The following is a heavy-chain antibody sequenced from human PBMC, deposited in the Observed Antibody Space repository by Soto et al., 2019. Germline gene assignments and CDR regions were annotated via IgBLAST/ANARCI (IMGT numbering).Heavy chain of an antibody. V-gene: IGHV3-23*01. D-gene: IGHD2-2*01. CDR3: AKDGCSSTSCPQPYDWFDP. J-gene: IGHJ5*02. Sequence: EVQLLESGGGLVQPGGSLRLSCAASGFTFSSYAMSWVRQAPGKGLEWVSAISGSGGSTYYADSVKGRFTISRDNSKNTLDLQMNSLRAEDTAVYYCAKDGCSSTSCPQPYDWFDPWGQGTLVTVSS. CDR2: ISGSGGST. CDR1: GFTFSSYA.